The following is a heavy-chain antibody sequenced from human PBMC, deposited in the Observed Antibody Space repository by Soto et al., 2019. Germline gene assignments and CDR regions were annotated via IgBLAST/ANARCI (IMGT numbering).Heavy chain of an antibody. V-gene: IGHV3-23*01. J-gene: IGHJ5*02. Sequence: PGGSLRLSCAASGFPFSSTDMTWVCQAPGKGLEWVSTIDGSGGTTYYADSVKGRFTISRDNSINTVLLQVNSLRADDTALYFCAKNSGWFNTWGQGALVTVSS. CDR3: AKNSGWFNT. D-gene: IGHD3-10*01. CDR2: IDGSGGTT. CDR1: GFPFSSTD.